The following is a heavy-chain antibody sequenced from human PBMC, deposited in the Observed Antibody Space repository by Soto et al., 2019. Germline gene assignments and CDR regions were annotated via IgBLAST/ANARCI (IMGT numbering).Heavy chain of an antibody. CDR2: ISYDGSNK. J-gene: IGHJ6*03. CDR3: ANRLNYYMDV. CDR1: GFTFSSYG. V-gene: IGHV3-30*18. Sequence: GGSLRLSCAASGFTFSSYGMHWVRQAPGKGLEWVAVISYDGSNKYYADSVKGRFTISRDNSKNTLYLQMNSLRAEDTAVYYCANRLNYYMDVWGKGTTVTVSS.